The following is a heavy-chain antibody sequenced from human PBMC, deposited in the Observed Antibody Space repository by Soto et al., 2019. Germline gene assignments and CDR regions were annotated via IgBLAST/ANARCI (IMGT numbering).Heavy chain of an antibody. CDR1: GGTFSSYA. D-gene: IGHD5-18*01. J-gene: IGHJ6*02. CDR3: ARPGAMGLIYYYCGMDV. Sequence: QVQLVQSGAEVKKPGSSVKVSCKASGGTFSSYAISWVRQAPGQGLEWMGGIIPIFGTANYAQKFQGRVTITADQSTSTGYMELSSLRAEDTAVYYCARPGAMGLIYYYCGMDVWGQGTTVPVSS. CDR2: IIPIFGTA. V-gene: IGHV1-69*01.